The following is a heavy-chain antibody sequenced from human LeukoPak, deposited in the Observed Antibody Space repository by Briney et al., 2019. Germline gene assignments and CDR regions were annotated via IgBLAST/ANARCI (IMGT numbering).Heavy chain of an antibody. J-gene: IGHJ4*02. CDR1: GGSFSGYY. CDR2: INHSGST. V-gene: IGHV4-34*01. Sequence: PSETLSLTCAVYGGSFSGYYWSWIRQPPGKGLEWIGEINHSGSTNYNPSLKSRVTISVDTSKNQFSLKLSSVTAADTAVYYCVRGLLSRFYYYDSSGYYYFDYWGQGTLVTVSS. D-gene: IGHD3-22*01. CDR3: VRGLLSRFYYYDSSGYYYFDY.